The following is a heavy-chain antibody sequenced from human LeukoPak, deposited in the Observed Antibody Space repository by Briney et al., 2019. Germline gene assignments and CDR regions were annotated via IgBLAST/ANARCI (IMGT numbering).Heavy chain of an antibody. CDR3: ARDQQSSGYYNDAFDI. Sequence: NHSGSTNYNPSLKSRVTISVDTSKNQFSLKLSSVTAADTAVYYCARDQQSSGYYNDAFDIWGQGTMVTVSS. D-gene: IGHD3-22*01. J-gene: IGHJ3*02. CDR2: NHSGST. V-gene: IGHV4-34*01.